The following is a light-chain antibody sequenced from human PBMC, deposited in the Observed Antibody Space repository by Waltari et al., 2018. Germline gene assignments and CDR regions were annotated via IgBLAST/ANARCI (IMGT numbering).Light chain of an antibody. Sequence: DMQMTKSQSSLSASVGDSVTISCLASQSVSTMFHWYRQRPGAAPDLLIYGASILQSGVPSRFSGSGSGTHCTLTITSLQPEDFATYYCQQSYRTPTFGQGTKVEI. J-gene: IGKJ1*01. V-gene: IGKV1-39*01. CDR3: QQSYRTPT. CDR2: GAS. CDR1: QSVSTM.